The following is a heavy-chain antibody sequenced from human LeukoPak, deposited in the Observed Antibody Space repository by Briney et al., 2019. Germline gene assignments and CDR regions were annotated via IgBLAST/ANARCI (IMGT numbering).Heavy chain of an antibody. V-gene: IGHV3-23*01. J-gene: IGHJ5*02. D-gene: IGHD3-3*01. CDR2: ISGSGGST. CDR3: AKGDPTIFGVVISDWFDP. CDR1: GFTFSSYA. Sequence: GGSLRLSCAASGFTFSSYAMSWVRQAPGKGLEWVSAISGSGGSTYYADSVKGRFTISRDNSKNTLYLQMNSLRAEDTAVYYCAKGDPTIFGVVISDWFDPWGQGTLVTVSS.